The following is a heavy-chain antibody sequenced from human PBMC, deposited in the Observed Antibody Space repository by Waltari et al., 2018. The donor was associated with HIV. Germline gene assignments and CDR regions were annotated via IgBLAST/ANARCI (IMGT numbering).Heavy chain of an antibody. CDR1: GGSISSYY. Sequence: QVQLQESGPGLVKPSETLSLTCTVSGGSISSYYWSWIRQPPGKGLEWIGYIYYSGSTNYNPSLKSRVTISVDTSKNQFSLKLSSVTAADTAVYYCARGLGAENAFDIWGQGTMVTVSS. V-gene: IGHV4-59*01. J-gene: IGHJ3*02. CDR3: ARGLGAENAFDI. CDR2: IYYSGST. D-gene: IGHD4-17*01.